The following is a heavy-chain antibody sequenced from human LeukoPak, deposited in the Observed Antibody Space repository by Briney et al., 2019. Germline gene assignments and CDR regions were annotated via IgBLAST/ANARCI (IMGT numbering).Heavy chain of an antibody. V-gene: IGHV3-30*02. CDR3: AKDGSWSCTD. D-gene: IGHD2-8*02. Sequence: PGGSLRLSCAASGYTFGNYGLHWVRKAQGKGLEWVAYTSSDERDITYLDSVKGRFTISRDNSKSRLYLQMSGLTPDDTAVYYCAKDGSWSCTDWGQGTLVTVSS. J-gene: IGHJ4*02. CDR1: GYTFGNYG. CDR2: TSSDERDI.